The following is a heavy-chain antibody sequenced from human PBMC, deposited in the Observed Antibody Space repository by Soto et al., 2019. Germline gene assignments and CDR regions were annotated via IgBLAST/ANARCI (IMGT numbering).Heavy chain of an antibody. Sequence: QVQLVESGGGVVQPGRSLRLSCAASGFIFSSYGTHWVRQAPGKELEWVALISYDGSKTYYADSVKGRFTISRDNSKNTMYLQMNSLRAEDTAVYYCAKVAVTYTAYWYFDLWGRGTLVTVSS. D-gene: IGHD4-17*01. CDR1: GFIFSSYG. CDR2: ISYDGSKT. CDR3: AKVAVTYTAYWYFDL. J-gene: IGHJ2*01. V-gene: IGHV3-30*18.